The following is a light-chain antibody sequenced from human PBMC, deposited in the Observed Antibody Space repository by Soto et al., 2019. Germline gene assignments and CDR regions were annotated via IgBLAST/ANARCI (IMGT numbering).Light chain of an antibody. Sequence: EIVMTQSPATLSVSPGERATLSCRASQSVSSNLAWYQQKPGQAPRLLIYGASTRATGIPDRFSGSGSGKEFTLTISSLQSEDFAVYYCQKYNNWPRTFGQGTKVEI. CDR2: GAS. CDR1: QSVSSN. J-gene: IGKJ1*01. CDR3: QKYNNWPRT. V-gene: IGKV3-15*01.